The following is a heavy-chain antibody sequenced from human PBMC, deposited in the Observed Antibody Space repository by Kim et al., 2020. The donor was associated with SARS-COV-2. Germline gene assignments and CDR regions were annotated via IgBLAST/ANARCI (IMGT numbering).Heavy chain of an antibody. V-gene: IGHV3-48*02. Sequence: GRFTISRDNAKNSLYLQMNSLRDEDTAVYYCARDGTPLGYCSGGSCYSDYWGQGTLVTVSS. D-gene: IGHD2-15*01. CDR3: ARDGTPLGYCSGGSCYSDY. J-gene: IGHJ4*02.